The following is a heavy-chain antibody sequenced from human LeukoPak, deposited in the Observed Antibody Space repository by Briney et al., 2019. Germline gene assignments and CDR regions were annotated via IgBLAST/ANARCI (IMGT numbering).Heavy chain of an antibody. Sequence: SETLSLTCAVYGGSFSGYYWSWIRPPPGKGLEWVGEINYSGSTNYNPSLKSRVTISVDTSKTQFSLKLSSVTAADTAVYYCAGVSGRWLQTRYYFDYWDQGTLVTVSS. CDR3: AGVSGRWLQTRYYFDY. CDR1: GGSFSGYY. J-gene: IGHJ4*02. CDR2: INYSGST. V-gene: IGHV4-34*01. D-gene: IGHD5-24*01.